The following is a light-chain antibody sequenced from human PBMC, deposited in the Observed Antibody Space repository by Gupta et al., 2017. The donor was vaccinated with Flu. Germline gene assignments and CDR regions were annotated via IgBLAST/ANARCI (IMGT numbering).Light chain of an antibody. V-gene: IGKV1-39*01. Sequence: ITMTQSPSSLSASVGDRVTITCRASQSISSYLNWYQQKPGKAPKLLIYAASSLQSGFPSRFSGSGSGTDFTLTISSLQPEDFATYYCQQSYSTPRTFGQGTKVEIK. CDR1: QSISSY. J-gene: IGKJ1*01. CDR2: AAS. CDR3: QQSYSTPRT.